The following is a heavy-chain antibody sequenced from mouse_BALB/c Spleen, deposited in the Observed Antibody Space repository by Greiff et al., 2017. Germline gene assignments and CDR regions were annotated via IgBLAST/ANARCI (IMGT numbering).Heavy chain of an antibody. CDR2: IRNKANGYTT. J-gene: IGHJ4*01. D-gene: IGHD2-3*01. V-gene: IGHV7-3*02. CDR3: ARDGGWLLRRCAMDY. Sequence: EVKLVESGGGLVQPGGSLRLSCATSGFTFTDYYMSWVRQPPGKALEWLGFIRNKANGYTTEYSASVKGRFTISRDNSQSILYLQMINLRAEDSATYYGARDGGWLLRRCAMDYWGQGTSVTVSS. CDR1: GFTFTDYY.